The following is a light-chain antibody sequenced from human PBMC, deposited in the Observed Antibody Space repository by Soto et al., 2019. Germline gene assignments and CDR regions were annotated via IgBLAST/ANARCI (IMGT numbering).Light chain of an antibody. V-gene: IGLV1-44*01. J-gene: IGLJ3*02. CDR2: RNN. CDR1: SSNIGRNT. Sequence: QSVLTQPPSASGTPGQRVTIPCSGSSSNIGRNTVNWYQRLPGAAPRLLVYRNNQRPSGVPDRFSGSKSGTSASLAISGHQSEDEADYYCATWDDSLSGLEFGGGTKLTVL. CDR3: ATWDDSLSGLE.